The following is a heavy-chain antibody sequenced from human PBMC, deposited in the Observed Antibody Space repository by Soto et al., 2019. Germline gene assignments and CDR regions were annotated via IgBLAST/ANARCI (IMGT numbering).Heavy chain of an antibody. CDR2: IYYRGST. D-gene: IGHD1-20*01. Sequence: QLQLQESGPGLVKPSEILSLICTVSGGSISSSSYYWGWIRQPPGKGLEWIGTIYYRGSTYYNPSLKSRVTISVDTSKNQFSLKLSSVTAADTAVYYCARHGNWHDGGYWGQGTLVTVSS. J-gene: IGHJ4*02. CDR3: ARHGNWHDGGY. V-gene: IGHV4-39*01. CDR1: GGSISSSSYY.